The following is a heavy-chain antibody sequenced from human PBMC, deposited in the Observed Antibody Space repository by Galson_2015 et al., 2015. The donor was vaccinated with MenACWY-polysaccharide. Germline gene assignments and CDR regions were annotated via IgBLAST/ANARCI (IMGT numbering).Heavy chain of an antibody. V-gene: IGHV3-13*01. Sequence: LRLSCAASGSTFSSFDMHWVRHVLGKGLEWVAAIGTGGDTYYSGSVKGRFTISRENAKNSLYLQMNSLSAGDTAVYYCAREFTGDGSSWYYWYFDLWGRGTLVTVSS. D-gene: IGHD6-13*01. CDR1: GSTFSSFD. CDR3: AREFTGDGSSWYYWYFDL. J-gene: IGHJ2*01. CDR2: IGTGGDT.